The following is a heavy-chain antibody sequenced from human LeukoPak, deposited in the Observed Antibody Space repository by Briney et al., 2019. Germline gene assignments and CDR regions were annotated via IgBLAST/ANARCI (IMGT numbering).Heavy chain of an antibody. V-gene: IGHV1-8*01. Sequence: ASVKVSCKASGYTFTSYDTNWVRQATGQGLEWMGWMNPNSGNTGYAQKFQGRVTMTRNTSISTAYMELSSLRSEDTAVYYCARSSGKATVTTYKYWGQGTLVTVSS. CDR1: GYTFTSYD. CDR3: ARSSGKATVTTYKY. J-gene: IGHJ4*02. D-gene: IGHD4-17*01. CDR2: MNPNSGNT.